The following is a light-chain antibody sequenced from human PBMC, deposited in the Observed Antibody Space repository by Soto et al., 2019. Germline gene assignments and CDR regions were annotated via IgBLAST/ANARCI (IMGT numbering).Light chain of an antibody. CDR1: QSISRY. J-gene: IGKJ2*01. CDR2: AAS. Sequence: DIQMTQSPSSLSASVGDRVTITCRASQSISRYLNWYQQKPGKAPKLLIYAASSLQSGVPSRFSGSGSGTDLTLTISSLQPEDFATYYCQQSYSTPRLFTFGQGTNLEIK. CDR3: QQSYSTPRLFT. V-gene: IGKV1-39*01.